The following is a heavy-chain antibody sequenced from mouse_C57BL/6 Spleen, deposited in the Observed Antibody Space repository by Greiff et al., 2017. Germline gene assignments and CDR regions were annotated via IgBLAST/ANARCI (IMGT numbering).Heavy chain of an antibody. D-gene: IGHD3-3*01. V-gene: IGHV1-82*01. CDR2: IYPGDGDT. J-gene: IGHJ2*01. CDR3: ARSWGTGYFDD. Sequence: VQLQQSGPELVKPGASVKISCKASGYAFSSSWLNWVKQRPGKGLEWIGRIYPGDGDTNYNGKFKGKATLTADQSSSTAYRQLSSLTSEDSAVYFCARSWGTGYFDDWGKGTTLTVSS. CDR1: GYAFSSSW.